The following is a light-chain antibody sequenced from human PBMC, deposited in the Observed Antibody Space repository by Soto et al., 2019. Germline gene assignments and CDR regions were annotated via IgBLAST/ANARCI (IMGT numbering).Light chain of an antibody. CDR1: QDIRNY. J-gene: IGKJ5*01. V-gene: IGKV1-33*01. CDR2: DAS. CDR3: QQYNNLPIT. Sequence: DIQMTQSPSSLSSSVVDRVTITCQASQDIRNYLNWYQQKPGKAPKLLIYDASNLETGVPSRFSGSGSGTDFTLTISSLQPEDIATYYCQQYNNLPITFGQGTQLESK.